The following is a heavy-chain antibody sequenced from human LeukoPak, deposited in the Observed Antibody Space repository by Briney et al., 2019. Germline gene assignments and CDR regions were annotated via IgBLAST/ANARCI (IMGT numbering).Heavy chain of an antibody. V-gene: IGHV4-4*07. CDR2: IYTSGST. D-gene: IGHD5-18*01. J-gene: IGHJ6*03. Sequence: SETLSLTCTVSGGSISSYYWSWIRQPAGKGLEWIGRIYTSGSTNYNPSLKSRVTMSVDTSKNQFSLKLSSVTAADTAVYYCARVGTPMVTIVAPYYMDVWGKGTTVTVSS. CDR3: ARVGTPMVTIVAPYYMDV. CDR1: GGSISSYY.